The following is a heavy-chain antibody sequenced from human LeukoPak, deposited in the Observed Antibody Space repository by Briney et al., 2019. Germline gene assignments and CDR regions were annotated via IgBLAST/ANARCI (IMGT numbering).Heavy chain of an antibody. Sequence: PGGSLRLSCAASGFTLNRYQMHWVRRAPGKGLEWVADITYDGSHQCYADSVKGRFTISRDNSRSTLYLQMNSLRPDDSAVYYCAKEPFGPNVFEIWGQGTTVIVSS. CDR3: AKEPFGPNVFEI. V-gene: IGHV3-30-3*01. J-gene: IGHJ3*02. CDR1: GFTLNRYQ. CDR2: ITYDGSHQ. D-gene: IGHD3-16*01.